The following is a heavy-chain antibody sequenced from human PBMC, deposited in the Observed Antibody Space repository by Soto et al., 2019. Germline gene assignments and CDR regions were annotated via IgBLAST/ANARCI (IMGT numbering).Heavy chain of an antibody. Sequence: PGGSLILACAASGFTLSYHYMSWIRQAPGKGLEWIGYSSNSGSFTRYADSVKGRFSISRDNAKNSLYLQINSLRGDDTAIYYCVRSGDNYNLLDYWGQGTPVTVSS. V-gene: IGHV3-11*06. D-gene: IGHD1-1*01. CDR3: VRSGDNYNLLDY. J-gene: IGHJ4*02. CDR1: GFTLSYHY. CDR2: SSNSGSFT.